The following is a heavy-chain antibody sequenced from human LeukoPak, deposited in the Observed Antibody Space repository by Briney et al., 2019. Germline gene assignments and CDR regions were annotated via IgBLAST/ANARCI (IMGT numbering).Heavy chain of an antibody. CDR2: INPSGGST. Sequence: ASVKVSCKASGYTFTRYYMHWVRQAPGQGLEWMGIINPSGGSTNYAQKFQGRVTMTRDTSTSTVYMELRSLRSEDTAVYYCARDLGSPRDRNCFDPWGQGTLVTVSS. V-gene: IGHV1-46*01. J-gene: IGHJ5*02. CDR3: ARDLGSPRDRNCFDP. CDR1: GYTFTRYY. D-gene: IGHD7-27*01.